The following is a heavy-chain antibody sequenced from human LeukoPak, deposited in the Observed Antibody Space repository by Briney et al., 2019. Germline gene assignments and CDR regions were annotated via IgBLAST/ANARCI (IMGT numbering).Heavy chain of an antibody. CDR1: GGSISSSSYY. CDR2: IYTSGST. V-gene: IGHV4-61*02. Sequence: PSETLSLTCTVSGGSISSSSYYWSWIRQPAGKGLEWIGRIYTSGSTNYNPSLKSRVTMSVDTSKNQFSLKLSSVTAADTAVYYCARDRGIAAAKNFYWFDPWGQGTLVTVSS. J-gene: IGHJ5*02. D-gene: IGHD6-13*01. CDR3: ARDRGIAAAKNFYWFDP.